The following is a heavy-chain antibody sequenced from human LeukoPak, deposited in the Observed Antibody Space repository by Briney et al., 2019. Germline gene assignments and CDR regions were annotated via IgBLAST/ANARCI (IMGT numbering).Heavy chain of an antibody. D-gene: IGHD3-3*01. CDR3: ARGASSRVRFLEWLLYFDY. CDR1: GGSFSGYY. J-gene: IGHJ4*02. V-gene: IGHV4-34*01. CDR2: INHSGST. Sequence: PSETLSLTCAVYGGSFSGYYWSWIRQPPGKGLEWIGEINHSGSTNYNPSLKSRVTISVDTSKNQFSLKLSSVTAADTAVYYCARGASSRVRFLEWLLYFDYWGQGTLVTVSS.